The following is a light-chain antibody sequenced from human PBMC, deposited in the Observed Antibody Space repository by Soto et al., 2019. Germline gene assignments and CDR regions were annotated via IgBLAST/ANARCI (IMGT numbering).Light chain of an antibody. V-gene: IGLV2-11*01. CDR2: DVS. J-gene: IGLJ3*02. CDR3: CSYAGNKTVV. CDR1: SSDVGGYIY. Sequence: QSVLTQPRSVSGPPGQSVTISCTGTSSDVGGYIYVSWYQQYPAKAPKVMIYDVSRRPSGVPDRFSGSKSGNTASLTISGLQAEDEAVYYCCSYAGNKTVVFGGGTKVTVL.